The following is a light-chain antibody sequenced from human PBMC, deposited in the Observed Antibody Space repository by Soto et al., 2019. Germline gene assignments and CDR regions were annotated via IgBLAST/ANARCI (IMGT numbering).Light chain of an antibody. CDR3: LQYNSYPRT. J-gene: IGKJ1*01. V-gene: IGKV3-15*01. Sequence: EIVMTQSPATLSVSPGERATLSCRASQSVSSNLAWYQQKPGQAPRLLIYGASTRATGIPARFSGSGSGTEFTLTISSLQSEDFATYYCLQYNSYPRTFGQGTKVDIK. CDR2: GAS. CDR1: QSVSSN.